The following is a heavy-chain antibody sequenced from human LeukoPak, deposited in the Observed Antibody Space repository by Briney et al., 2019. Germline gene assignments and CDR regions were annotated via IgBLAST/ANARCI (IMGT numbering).Heavy chain of an antibody. J-gene: IGHJ4*02. CDR3: AKASNGYYYDSIDY. Sequence: GGSLRLSCAASGFTFSSYAMSWVRQAPGKGLEWASAISGSGGSTYYADSVKGRFTISRDNSKNTLYLQMNSLRAEDTAVYYCAKASNGYYYDSIDYWGQGTLVTVSS. CDR2: ISGSGGST. V-gene: IGHV3-23*01. D-gene: IGHD3-22*01. CDR1: GFTFSSYA.